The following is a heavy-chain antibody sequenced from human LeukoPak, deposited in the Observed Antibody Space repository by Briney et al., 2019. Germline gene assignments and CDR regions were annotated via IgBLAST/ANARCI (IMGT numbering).Heavy chain of an antibody. CDR3: ARDGEYDSSGSGAFDI. CDR1: GGSISSGSYY. CDR2: IYYSGST. Sequence: KPSQTLSLTCTVSGGSISSGSYYWSWIRQPPGKGLEWIGYIYYSGSTYYNPSLKSRVTISVDTSKNQFSLKLSSVTAADTAVYYCARDGEYDSSGSGAFDIWGQGTMVTVSS. V-gene: IGHV4-30-4*08. D-gene: IGHD3-22*01. J-gene: IGHJ3*02.